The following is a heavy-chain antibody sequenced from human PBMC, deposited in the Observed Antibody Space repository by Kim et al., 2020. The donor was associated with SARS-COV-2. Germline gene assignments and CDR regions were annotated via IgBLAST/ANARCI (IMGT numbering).Heavy chain of an antibody. V-gene: IGHV4-59*08. CDR3: ARQGALYCSGGSCYGNYFDY. J-gene: IGHJ4*02. D-gene: IGHD2-15*01. Sequence: LETLSLTCTVSGGSISSYYWSWIRQPPGKGLEWIGYIYYSGSTNYNPSLKSRVTISVDTSKNQFSLKLSSVTAADTAVYYCARQGALYCSGGSCYGNYFDYWGQGTLVTVSS. CDR2: IYYSGST. CDR1: GGSISSYY.